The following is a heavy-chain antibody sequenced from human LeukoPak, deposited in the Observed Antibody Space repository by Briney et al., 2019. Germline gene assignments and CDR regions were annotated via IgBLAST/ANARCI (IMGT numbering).Heavy chain of an antibody. Sequence: PGGSLRLSCAASGFTVAGAWMNWVRQAPGKALEWVSSVTSSGTYIFYADSVKGRFTISRDNAKNSLYLQMNSLGPEDTAVYYCARDPYSGNYGNYYYYYMDVWGKGTTVTISS. J-gene: IGHJ6*03. CDR2: VTSSGTYI. V-gene: IGHV3-21*01. D-gene: IGHD1-26*01. CDR1: GFTVAGAW. CDR3: ARDPYSGNYGNYYYYYMDV.